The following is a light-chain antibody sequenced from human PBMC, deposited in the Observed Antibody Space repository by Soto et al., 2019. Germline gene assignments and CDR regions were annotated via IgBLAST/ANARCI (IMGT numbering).Light chain of an antibody. Sequence: QSVLTQPPSVSGTPGQRVTISCSGSSSNIGSNTVNWYQQFPGTAPKLLTHSNNQRPSGVPDRFSGSKSGTSASLAISGLQSEDEADYYCAAWDDSLNGVVFGGGTKLTVL. CDR1: SSNIGSNT. CDR2: SNN. V-gene: IGLV1-44*01. J-gene: IGLJ2*01. CDR3: AAWDDSLNGVV.